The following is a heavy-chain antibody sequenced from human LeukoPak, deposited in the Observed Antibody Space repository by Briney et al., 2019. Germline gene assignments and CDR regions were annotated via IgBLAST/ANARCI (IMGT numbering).Heavy chain of an antibody. CDR2: MNPNSGNT. CDR3: ARGFRAARGARGSDY. Sequence: GASVKVSCKASGYTFTSYDINWVRQATGQGLEWMGSMNPNSGNTGYAQKFQGRVTMTRNTSISTAYMELSSLRSEDTAVYYCARGFRAARGARGSDYWGQGTLVTVSS. V-gene: IGHV1-8*01. CDR1: GYTFTSYD. J-gene: IGHJ4*02. D-gene: IGHD6-13*01.